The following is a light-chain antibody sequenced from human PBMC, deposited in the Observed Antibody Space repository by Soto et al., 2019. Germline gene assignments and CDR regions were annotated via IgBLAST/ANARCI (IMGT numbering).Light chain of an antibody. CDR1: QSVSSSY. CDR3: QQYGSSPLT. J-gene: IGKJ4*01. V-gene: IGKV3-20*01. CDR2: GAS. Sequence: EMVMTQSPATLSVSPGERATLSCRVCQSVSSSYLAWYEQKPGQAPRLLIYGASSRATGIPDRFSGSGSGTDFTLTISRLEPEDFAVYYCQQYGSSPLTFGGGTKVDIK.